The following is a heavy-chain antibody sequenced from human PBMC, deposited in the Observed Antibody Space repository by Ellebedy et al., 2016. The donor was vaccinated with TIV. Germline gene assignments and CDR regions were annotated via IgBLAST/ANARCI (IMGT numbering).Heavy chain of an antibody. D-gene: IGHD3-16*01. CDR3: ATERSGGGGPDWFDP. CDR1: GYTFTSYG. J-gene: IGHJ5*02. CDR2: ISAYNGNT. V-gene: IGHV1-18*04. Sequence: AASVKVSCKASGYTFTSYGISWVRRAPGQGLEWMGWISAYNGNTNYAQKLQGRVTMTEDTSTDTAYMELSSLRSEDTAVYYCATERSGGGGPDWFDPWGQGTLVTVSS.